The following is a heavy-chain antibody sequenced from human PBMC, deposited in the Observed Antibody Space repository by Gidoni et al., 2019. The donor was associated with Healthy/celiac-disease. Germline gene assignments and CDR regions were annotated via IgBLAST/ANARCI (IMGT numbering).Heavy chain of an antibody. J-gene: IGHJ3*02. CDR2: IYYSGST. Sequence: QVQLQESGPGLVKPSETLSLTCTVSGGSISSYYWSWIRQPPGKGLEWIGYIYYSGSTNYNPSLKSRVTISVDTSKNQFSLKLSSVTAADTAVYYCAREYCSSTSCYTAFDIWGQGTMVTVSS. D-gene: IGHD2-2*02. V-gene: IGHV4-59*01. CDR3: AREYCSSTSCYTAFDI. CDR1: GGSISSYY.